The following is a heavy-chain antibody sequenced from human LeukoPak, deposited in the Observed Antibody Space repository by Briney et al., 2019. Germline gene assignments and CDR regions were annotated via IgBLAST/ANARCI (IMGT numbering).Heavy chain of an antibody. D-gene: IGHD2-21*02. CDR2: ISYDGSNK. J-gene: IGHJ4*02. V-gene: IGHV3-30*18. CDR3: AKDGVVTTAKYYFDY. CDR1: GFTFSNYG. Sequence: GRSLRLSCAASGFTFSNYGMHWVRQAPGKGLEWVAVISYDGSNKYYADSAKGRFTISRDNSKNTLYMQMNSLRGEDTAVYYCAKDGVVTTAKYYFDYWGQGTLVTVSS.